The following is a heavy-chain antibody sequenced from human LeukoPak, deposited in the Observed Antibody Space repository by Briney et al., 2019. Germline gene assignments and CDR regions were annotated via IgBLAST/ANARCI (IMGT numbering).Heavy chain of an antibody. Sequence: PSETLSLTCTVSGASISSGDYHWNWIRQPPGKGLEWIGCIHDSGSTYYNPSLKSRVSISRDMSKNQLSLMLSSVTAADTAVYYCARGFGAGNYYYGWFDPWGQGTLVSVSS. D-gene: IGHD3-10*01. CDR2: IHDSGST. V-gene: IGHV4-30-4*01. CDR1: GASISSGDYH. J-gene: IGHJ5*02. CDR3: ARGFGAGNYYYGWFDP.